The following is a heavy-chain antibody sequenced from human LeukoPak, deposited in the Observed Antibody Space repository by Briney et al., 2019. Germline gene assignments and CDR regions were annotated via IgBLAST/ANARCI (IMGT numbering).Heavy chain of an antibody. D-gene: IGHD3-10*02. CDR3: AELGITMIGGV. CDR1: GFTFRSYW. CDR2: IKQDGSEL. V-gene: IGHV3-7*01. J-gene: IGHJ6*04. Sequence: GGSLRLSCAASGFTFRSYWMDWVRQAPGKGLEWVANIKQDGSELYYVDSVKGRFTISRDNTKNSLYLQMNSLRAEDTAVYYCAELGITMIGGVWGKGTTVTISS.